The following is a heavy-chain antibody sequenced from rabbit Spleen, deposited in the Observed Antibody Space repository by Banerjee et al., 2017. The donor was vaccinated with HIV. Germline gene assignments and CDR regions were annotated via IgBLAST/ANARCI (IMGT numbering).Heavy chain of an antibody. CDR2: IYASSSSSS. D-gene: IGHD1-1*01. CDR1: GFFFSSWYF. Sequence: QEQLVEAGGVLVQPEGFLTLTCTASGFFFSSWYFDCWLRQAPGKGLEWIGCIYASSSSSSYSANWAKRRFTINTTSSTTVTLQMSRLTAADAATYFGARDLAGVIGRYFSLWGQGTLVTVS. J-gene: IGHJ4*01. V-gene: IGHV1S45*01. CDR3: ARDLAGVIGRYFSL.